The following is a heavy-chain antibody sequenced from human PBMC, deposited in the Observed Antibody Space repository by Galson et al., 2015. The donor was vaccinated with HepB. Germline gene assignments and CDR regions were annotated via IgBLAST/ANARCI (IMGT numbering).Heavy chain of an antibody. J-gene: IGHJ5*02. D-gene: IGHD3-10*01. Sequence: SLRLSCAASGFTFSEYNMNWVRQAPGKGLEWVSSISSSSNYKKYADSVKGRFTVSRDNAKNSLYLQMNGLRVEDTAVYYCARDYRPDFGSGSYFPNWFDPWGQGTLVTVSS. CDR3: ARDYRPDFGSGSYFPNWFDP. V-gene: IGHV3-21*01. CDR2: ISSSSNYK. CDR1: GFTFSEYN.